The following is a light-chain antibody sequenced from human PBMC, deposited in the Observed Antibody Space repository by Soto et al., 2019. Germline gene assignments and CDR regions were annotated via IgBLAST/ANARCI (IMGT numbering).Light chain of an antibody. CDR1: QNVATY. J-gene: IGKJ1*01. CDR2: ESS. V-gene: IGKV3-11*01. CDR3: QQRSNWTQT. Sequence: EIVLTQSPATLSSSPGERATLSCRSSQNVATYLDWYQQNPGQDPRILIYESSNRATGIAARFSGSGSGTDFNLTISRLETEDFAVYECQQRSNWTQTFSHGTKVEIK.